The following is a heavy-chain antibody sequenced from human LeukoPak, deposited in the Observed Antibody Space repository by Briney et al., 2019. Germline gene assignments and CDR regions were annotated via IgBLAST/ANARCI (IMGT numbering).Heavy chain of an antibody. J-gene: IGHJ4*02. V-gene: IGHV1-69*04. D-gene: IGHD4-17*01. Sequence: ASVKVSCKASGDTLNSYAISCVRQAPGQGLEWMGRIIPLLGIANYAQKFQGRVTISADKSTSTAYMELSSLRSEDTAVYYCATVPTTVTTSANFDYWGQGTLVTVSS. CDR2: IIPLLGIA. CDR1: GDTLNSYA. CDR3: ATVPTTVTTSANFDY.